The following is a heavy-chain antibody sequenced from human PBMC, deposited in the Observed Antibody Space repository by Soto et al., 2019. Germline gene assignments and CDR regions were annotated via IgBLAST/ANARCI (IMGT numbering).Heavy chain of an antibody. CDR3: AKRRGGGGNWSDA. D-gene: IGHD3-10*01. V-gene: IGHV3-23*01. J-gene: IGHJ5*02. CDR1: GFTFSSDA. CDR2: ISGIGGST. Sequence: PGGSLRLSCAASGFTFSSDAMCWVRQAPGKGLEWVSGISGIGGSTYYADSVKGRFTISRDNSKNTLFLQMNSLRAEDTAVYFCAKRRGGGGNWSDAWGQGTLGTRFS.